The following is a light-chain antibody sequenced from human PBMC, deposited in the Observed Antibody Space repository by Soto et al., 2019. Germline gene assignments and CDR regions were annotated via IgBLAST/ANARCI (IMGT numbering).Light chain of an antibody. V-gene: IGKV3-20*01. Sequence: EIVMTQSPATLSVSQGVRATLSCGASQSISDTLAWYQQKPGQAPRLLIYGASSRATGIPDRFSGSGSGTDFTLTISRLEPEDYAVYYCQQYGHSLWTFGQGTKVDIK. CDR2: GAS. CDR1: QSISDT. CDR3: QQYGHSLWT. J-gene: IGKJ1*01.